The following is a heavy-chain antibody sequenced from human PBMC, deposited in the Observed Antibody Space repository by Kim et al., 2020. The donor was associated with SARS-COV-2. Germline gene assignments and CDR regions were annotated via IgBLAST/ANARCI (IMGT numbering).Heavy chain of an antibody. Sequence: SKTLSLTCAVYGGSFSGYYWSWIRQPPGKGLEWIGEINHSGSTNYTPSLKSRVTISVDTSKNQFSLKLSSVTAADTAVYYCASRLRYCSGGSCYSFDWGQGTMVTV. CDR3: ASRLRYCSGGSCYSFD. CDR1: GGSFSGYY. CDR2: INHSGST. D-gene: IGHD2-15*01. J-gene: IGHJ4*02. V-gene: IGHV4-34*01.